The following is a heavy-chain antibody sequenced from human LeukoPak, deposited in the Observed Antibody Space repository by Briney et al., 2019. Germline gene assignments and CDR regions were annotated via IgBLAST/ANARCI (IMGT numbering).Heavy chain of an antibody. CDR2: INHSGST. V-gene: IGHV4-34*01. J-gene: IGHJ6*03. CDR1: GGSFSGYY. CDR3: ARVRGSQGIAARKYYYYYMDV. Sequence: SETLSLTCAVYGGSFSGYYWSWIRQPPGKGLEWIGEINHSGSTNYNPSLKSRVTISVDTSKNQFSLKLSSVTAADTAEYYCARVRGSQGIAARKYYYYYMDVWGKGTTVTVSS. D-gene: IGHD6-6*01.